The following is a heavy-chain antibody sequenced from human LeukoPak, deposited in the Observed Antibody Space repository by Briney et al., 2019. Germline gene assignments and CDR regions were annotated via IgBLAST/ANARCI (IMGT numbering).Heavy chain of an antibody. CDR1: GGSISSGTYY. Sequence: SLTLSLTCTVSGGSISSGTYYWSWIRQPAGKGLEWLGRIYTSETTNYNPSLKSRVTISLDTSKNQFSLKLSSVTAADTAVYYCARVSSIFGGTFDYWGQGTLVTVSS. J-gene: IGHJ4*02. D-gene: IGHD3-3*01. CDR3: ARVSSIFGGTFDY. CDR2: IYTSETT. V-gene: IGHV4-61*02.